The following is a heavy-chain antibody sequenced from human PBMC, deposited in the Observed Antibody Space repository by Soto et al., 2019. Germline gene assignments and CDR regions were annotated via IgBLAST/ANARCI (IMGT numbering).Heavy chain of an antibody. D-gene: IGHD3-10*02. Sequence: GGSLRLSCVGSGFIFSNNGMHWVRQTPGKGLEWVAFMSYDGSDTFYADSVKGRFTISRDNSKSTLFLHMSNLRAEDTAMYYCTIVRVADSALGHWGQGTLVTVSS. CDR2: MSYDGSDT. CDR3: TIVRVADSALGH. CDR1: GFIFSNNG. V-gene: IGHV3-30*02. J-gene: IGHJ4*02.